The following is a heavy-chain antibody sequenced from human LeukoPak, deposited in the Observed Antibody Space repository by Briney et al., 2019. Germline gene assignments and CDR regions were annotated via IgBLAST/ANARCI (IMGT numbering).Heavy chain of an antibody. CDR1: GGSISSYY. CDR2: IYTSGST. V-gene: IGHV4-4*07. Sequence: SETLSLTCTVSGGSISSYYWSWIRQPAGKGLEWIGRIYTSGSTYYNPSLKSRVTISLDTSKNHFSLKLSSVTAADTAVYYCARVPNDYGDFFFDYWGQGTLVTVSS. J-gene: IGHJ4*02. CDR3: ARVPNDYGDFFFDY. D-gene: IGHD4-17*01.